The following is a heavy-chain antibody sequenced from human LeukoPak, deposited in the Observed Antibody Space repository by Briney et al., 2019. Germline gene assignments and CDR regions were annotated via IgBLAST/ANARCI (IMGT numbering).Heavy chain of an antibody. CDR1: GVSVSTYY. J-gene: IGHJ4*02. Sequence: SETLSLTCTVSGVSVSTYYWSWIRQPPGKGLEWIGYIYSGSTNYNPSPKSRVTISVDTSKNQFSLKLSSVTAADTAVYYCARRFRLGSGYYYDYWGQGTLVTVSS. V-gene: IGHV4-59*08. D-gene: IGHD3-9*01. CDR3: ARRFRLGSGYYYDY. CDR2: IYSGST.